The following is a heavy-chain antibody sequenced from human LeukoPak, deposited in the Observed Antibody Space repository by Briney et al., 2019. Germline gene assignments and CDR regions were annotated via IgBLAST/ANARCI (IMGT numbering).Heavy chain of an antibody. J-gene: IGHJ3*02. CDR1: GFTFSVYS. CDR3: ANFKPPAPDALDI. D-gene: IGHD1-14*01. V-gene: IGHV3-48*01. Sequence: PGGSLRLSCAASGFTFSVYSMNWVRQAPGKGLEWLSYIDGSGDTIYYADSVKGRLTISRDNAQKSVYLQMDSLRAEDTAIYYCANFKPPAPDALDIWGQGTLITVSS. CDR2: IDGSGDTI.